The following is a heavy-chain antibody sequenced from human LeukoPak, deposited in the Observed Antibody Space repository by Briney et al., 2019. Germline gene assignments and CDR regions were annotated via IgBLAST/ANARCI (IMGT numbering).Heavy chain of an antibody. Sequence: GGSLRLSCAASGFTFSDYYMSWIRQAPGKGLEWVSYISSSGNIIYFADSVKGRFTISRDNAKNSLYLQMNSLRAEDTAVHYCARVAVTGIGVDYWGQGTQVTVSS. J-gene: IGHJ4*02. D-gene: IGHD6-19*01. CDR2: ISSSGNII. CDR1: GFTFSDYY. CDR3: ARVAVTGIGVDY. V-gene: IGHV3-11*04.